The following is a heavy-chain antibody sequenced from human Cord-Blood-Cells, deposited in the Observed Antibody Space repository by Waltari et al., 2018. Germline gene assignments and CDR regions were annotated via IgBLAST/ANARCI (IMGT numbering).Heavy chain of an antibody. CDR2: INHSGSN. CDR1: GGSFSGYY. J-gene: IGHJ3*02. Sequence: QVQLQQWGAGLLKPSETLSLTCAVYGGSFSGYYWSWIRQPPGKGREWIGEINHSGSNNYNPSLKSRVTISVDTSKNQFSLKLSSVTAADTAVYYCARSNATMVQGVIRPAAFDIWGQGTMVTVSS. V-gene: IGHV4-34*01. D-gene: IGHD3-10*01. CDR3: ARSNATMVQGVIRPAAFDI.